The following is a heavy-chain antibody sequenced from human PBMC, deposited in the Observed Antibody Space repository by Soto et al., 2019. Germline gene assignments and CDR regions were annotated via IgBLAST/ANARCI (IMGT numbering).Heavy chain of an antibody. V-gene: IGHV3-23*01. Sequence: EVQLLESGGGGVQPGGPLGLSCEAPGSFFGDYPLRWVRQPPGKGLEGVSAITSSGSSTYFADSLKGRITISRDNSKNTLSLQMDSLRVEDTAIYYCAKGVEGYVVSSFDSWGQGALVTVSS. CDR2: ITSSGSST. D-gene: IGHD5-12*01. J-gene: IGHJ4*02. CDR1: GSFFGDYP. CDR3: AKGVEGYVVSSFDS.